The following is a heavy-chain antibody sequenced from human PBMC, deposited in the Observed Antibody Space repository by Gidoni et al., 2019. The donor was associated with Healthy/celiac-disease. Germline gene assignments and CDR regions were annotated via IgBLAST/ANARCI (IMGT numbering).Heavy chain of an antibody. CDR3: ARGGSSSWISYCYCGMDV. Sequence: EVQLVAPGGGVVRPGGSLRLSCAASGFTFDDYGLGWVRQAPGKGLAWVSGIKWNGGSTGYADSVKGRFTISRENAKNSLYLKMNSLRAENTALYYCARGGSSSWISYCYCGMDVWGQGTTVTVSS. D-gene: IGHD6-13*01. CDR1: GFTFDDYG. V-gene: IGHV3-20*04. J-gene: IGHJ6*02. CDR2: IKWNGGST.